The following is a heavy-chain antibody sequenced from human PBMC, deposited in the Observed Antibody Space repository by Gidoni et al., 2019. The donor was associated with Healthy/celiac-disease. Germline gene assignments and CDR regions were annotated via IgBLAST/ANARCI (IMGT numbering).Heavy chain of an antibody. J-gene: IGHJ4*02. CDR3: ARDRGNYYDSSGYLVLDY. V-gene: IGHV1-69*06. D-gene: IGHD3-22*01. CDR2: IIPILGTA. Sequence: QVQLVQSGAEAKKPGSSVKVSCKSSGGTFSSYAISWVRQAPGQGLEWMGGIIPILGTANYAQKFQGRVTITADKSTSTAYMELSSLRSEDTAVYYCARDRGNYYDSSGYLVLDYWGQGTLVTVSS. CDR1: GGTFSSYA.